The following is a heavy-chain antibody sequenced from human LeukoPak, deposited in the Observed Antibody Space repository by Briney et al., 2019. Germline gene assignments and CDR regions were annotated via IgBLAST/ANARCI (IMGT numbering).Heavy chain of an antibody. V-gene: IGHV3-33*03. J-gene: IGHJ4*02. CDR1: GFTFSSYG. D-gene: IGHD2-8*01. CDR2: IWYDGSNK. CDR3: AKAGPYCTNGVCYEYYFDY. Sequence: GGSLRLSCAASGFTFSSYGMHWVRQAPGKGLEWVAVIWYDGSNKYYADSVKGRFTISRDNAKNSLYLQMNSLRAEDTALYYCAKAGPYCTNGVCYEYYFDYWGQGTLVTVSS.